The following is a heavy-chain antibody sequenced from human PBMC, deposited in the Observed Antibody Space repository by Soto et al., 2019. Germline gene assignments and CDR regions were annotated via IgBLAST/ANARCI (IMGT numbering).Heavy chain of an antibody. J-gene: IGHJ4*02. V-gene: IGHV3-23*01. CDR2: ISGSGGST. Sequence: GGALNLSCSAAGFTFSSYTMSWGRQAPGEGLEWVAAISGSGGSTYYAASVKGRFTITRANSKNTLYLQMNSLRAEDTAVYYCAKDLLRGYSYGYPGDYCGQGTLVTVSS. CDR1: GFTFSSYT. CDR3: AKDLLRGYSYGYPGDY. D-gene: IGHD5-18*01.